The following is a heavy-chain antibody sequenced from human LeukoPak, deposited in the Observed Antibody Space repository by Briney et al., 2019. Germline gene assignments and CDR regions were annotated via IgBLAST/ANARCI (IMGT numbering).Heavy chain of an antibody. Sequence: GSLRLSCAASGFTFSSYAMSWVRQAPGKGLEWVSTISGSAGSTYYADSVKGRFTISRDNSKNTLYLQINSLRAEDTAIYYCAKSIRDRYYFDYWGQGTLVTVSS. CDR3: AKSIRDRYYFDY. D-gene: IGHD1-20*01. J-gene: IGHJ4*02. CDR1: GFTFSSYA. CDR2: ISGSAGST. V-gene: IGHV3-23*01.